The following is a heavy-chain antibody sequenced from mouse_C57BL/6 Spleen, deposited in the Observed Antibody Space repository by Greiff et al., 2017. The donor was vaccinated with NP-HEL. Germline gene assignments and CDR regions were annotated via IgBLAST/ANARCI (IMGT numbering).Heavy chain of an antibody. Sequence: EVKVVESGGGLVKPGGSLKLSCAASGFTFSSYAMSWVRQTPEKRLEWVATISDGGSYTYYPDNVKGRFTISRDNAKNNLYLQMSHLKSEDTAMYYCARDGAGTRNFDYWGQGTTLTVSS. D-gene: IGHD4-1*01. CDR2: ISDGGSYT. CDR1: GFTFSSYA. V-gene: IGHV5-4*01. CDR3: ARDGAGTRNFDY. J-gene: IGHJ2*01.